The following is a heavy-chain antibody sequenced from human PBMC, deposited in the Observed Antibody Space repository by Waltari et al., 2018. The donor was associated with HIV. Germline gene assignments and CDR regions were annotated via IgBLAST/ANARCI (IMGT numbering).Heavy chain of an antibody. D-gene: IGHD2-15*01. J-gene: IGHJ4*02. Sequence: EVQLVESGGGLVQPGGSLRPSCAASGFTFSSYRLNRVRQAPGKGLEWVSYISSSSSTIYYADSVKGRFTISRDNAKNSLYLQMNSLRAEDTAVYYCARVGAAYFDYWGQGTLVTVSS. CDR1: GFTFSSYR. CDR3: ARVGAAYFDY. V-gene: IGHV3-48*01. CDR2: ISSSSSTI.